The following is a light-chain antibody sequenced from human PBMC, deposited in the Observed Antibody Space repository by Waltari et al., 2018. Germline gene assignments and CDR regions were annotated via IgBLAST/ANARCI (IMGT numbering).Light chain of an antibody. CDR3: QVWDSSSDHPYV. V-gene: IGLV3-21*02. Sequence: SYVLTQPPSASVPTGHTERIDCGGNNIGRKRLHWYQQKPGQAPVLGVYDDSDRPSGIPERFSGSNSGNTATLTISRVEAGDEADYYCQVWDSSSDHPYVFGTGTKVTVL. CDR2: DDS. CDR1: NIGRKR. J-gene: IGLJ1*01.